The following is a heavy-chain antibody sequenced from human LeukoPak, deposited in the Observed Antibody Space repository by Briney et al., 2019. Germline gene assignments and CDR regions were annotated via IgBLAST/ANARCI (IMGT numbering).Heavy chain of an antibody. CDR3: ARVPGYVSSGYFDY. Sequence: GRSLRLSCAASGFTFSSYAMHWVRQAPGKGLEWVAVISYDGSNKYYADSVKGRFTISRDNSKNTLYLQMNSLRAEDTAVYYCARVPGYVSSGYFDYWGQGTLVTVSS. V-gene: IGHV3-30-3*01. J-gene: IGHJ4*02. D-gene: IGHD3-22*01. CDR2: ISYDGSNK. CDR1: GFTFSSYA.